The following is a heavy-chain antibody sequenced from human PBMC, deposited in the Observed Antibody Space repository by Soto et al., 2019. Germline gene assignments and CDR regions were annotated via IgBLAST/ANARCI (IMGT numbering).Heavy chain of an antibody. CDR2: ISGSGGST. CDR1: GFTFSSYA. D-gene: IGHD3-10*01. J-gene: IGHJ4*02. V-gene: IGHV3-23*01. CDR3: AREMVRGVIITSPPFDY. Sequence: EVQLLESGGGLVQPGGSLRLSCAASGFTFSSYAMSWVRQAPGKGLEWVSAISGSGGSTYYADSVKGRFTISRDNSKNTLYLQMNSLRAEDTAVYYCAREMVRGVIITSPPFDYWGQGTLVTVSS.